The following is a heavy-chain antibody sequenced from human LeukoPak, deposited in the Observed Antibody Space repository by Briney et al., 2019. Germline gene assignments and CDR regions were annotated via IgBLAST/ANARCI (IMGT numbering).Heavy chain of an antibody. Sequence: PGGSLRLSCAASGFTFSNYWMNWVRQAPGKGMVWVAIIEKDGSEILYVDSVKGRFTMSRDNAKNSLYLQMNSLRAEDTAVYYCAAGAGWLIDWWGQGTLVTVSS. V-gene: IGHV3-7*01. CDR2: IEKDGSEI. CDR1: GFTFSNYW. J-gene: IGHJ4*02. CDR3: AAGAGWLIDW. D-gene: IGHD6-19*01.